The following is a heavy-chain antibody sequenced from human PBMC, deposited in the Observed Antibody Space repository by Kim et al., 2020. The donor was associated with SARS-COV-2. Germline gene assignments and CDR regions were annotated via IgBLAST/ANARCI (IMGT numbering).Heavy chain of an antibody. Sequence: GGSLRLSCAASGFTFTSYCMHWVRQAPGKGLEWVAVISYDGSNKYYADSVKGRFTISRDNSKNTLYLQMNSLRAEDTAVYYCAKDNWANGGSSSWSWFDPWGQGTLVTVSS. CDR2: ISYDGSNK. CDR3: AKDNWANGGSSSWSWFDP. D-gene: IGHD6-13*01. J-gene: IGHJ5*02. V-gene: IGHV3-30*18. CDR1: GFTFTSYC.